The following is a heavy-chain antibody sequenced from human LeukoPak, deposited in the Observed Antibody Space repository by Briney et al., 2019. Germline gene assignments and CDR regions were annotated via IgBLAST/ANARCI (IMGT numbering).Heavy chain of an antibody. Sequence: GESLKISCKGSGYSFTSYWIGWVRQMPGKGLEWMGIIYPGDSDTRYSPSFQGHVTISSDKSISTAYLQWSSLKASDTAMYYCARLPYYYYYYMDVWGKGTTVTVSS. V-gene: IGHV5-51*01. CDR1: GYSFTSYW. CDR2: IYPGDSDT. CDR3: ARLPYYYYYYMDV. D-gene: IGHD1-26*01. J-gene: IGHJ6*03.